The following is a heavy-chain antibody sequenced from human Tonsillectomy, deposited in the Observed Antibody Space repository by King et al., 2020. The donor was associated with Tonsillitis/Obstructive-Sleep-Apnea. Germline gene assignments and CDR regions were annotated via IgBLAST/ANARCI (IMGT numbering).Heavy chain of an antibody. CDR1: GFTLSGYT. J-gene: IGHJ4*02. D-gene: IGHD6-19*01. V-gene: IGHV3-21*06. CDR2: ISSSSSYI. Sequence: VQLVESGGGLVKPGGSLRLSCAASGFTLSGYTMNWVRQAPGKGLEWVSSISSSSSYIYYADSVKGRLTISRDNAKNSLYLQMNSLRADDTAVYYCASGQSSSGCLHDYWGQGTLVTVSS. CDR3: ASGQSSSGCLHDY.